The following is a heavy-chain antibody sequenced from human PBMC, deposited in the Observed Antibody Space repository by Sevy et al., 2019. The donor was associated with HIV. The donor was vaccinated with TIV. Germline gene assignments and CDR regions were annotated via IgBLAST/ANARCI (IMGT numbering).Heavy chain of an antibody. Sequence: ASVKVSCKASGYTFSDHFIHWVRQAPGQGLEWMGWINPNSGDTKYAQNFHGRVTLTRDRSIGSGYMELTSLRSDDTAVYYCATHGGYRYGSLLDYWGQGTLVTVSS. D-gene: IGHD5-18*01. CDR1: GYTFSDHF. J-gene: IGHJ4*02. V-gene: IGHV1-2*02. CDR3: ATHGGYRYGSLLDY. CDR2: INPNSGDT.